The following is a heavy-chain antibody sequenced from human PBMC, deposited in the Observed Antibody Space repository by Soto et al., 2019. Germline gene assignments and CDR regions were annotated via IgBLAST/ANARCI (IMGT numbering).Heavy chain of an antibody. CDR3: ARHFVAVVIKGWGY. Sequence: PSETXSLTCTVSGGSISSGDYYWDWLRQPPGKGLEWIGTTYYNGNAYYNPSLRSRVSMSVDTSKNQFSLKLISVTAADTAVYYCARHFVAVVIKGWGYWGQGKLVTVSS. D-gene: IGHD3-10*01. V-gene: IGHV4-39*01. CDR1: GGSISSGDYY. CDR2: TYYNGNA. J-gene: IGHJ4*02.